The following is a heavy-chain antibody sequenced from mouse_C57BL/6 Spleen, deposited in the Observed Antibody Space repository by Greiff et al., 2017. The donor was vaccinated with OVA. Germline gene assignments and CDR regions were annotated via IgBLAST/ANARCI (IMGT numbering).Heavy chain of an antibody. CDR2: INPSNGGT. J-gene: IGHJ4*01. D-gene: IGHD2-2*01. CDR3: ARGGYDDYYAMDY. Sequence: QVQLQQPGTELVKPGASVKLSCKASGYTFTSYWMHWVQQRPGQGLEWIGNINPSNGGTNYNEKFKSKATLTVDKSSSTAYMQLSSLTSEDSAVYYCARGGYDDYYAMDYWGQGTSVTVSS. CDR1: GYTFTSYW. V-gene: IGHV1-53*01.